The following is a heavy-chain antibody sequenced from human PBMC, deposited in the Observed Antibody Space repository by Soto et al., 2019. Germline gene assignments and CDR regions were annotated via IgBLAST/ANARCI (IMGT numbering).Heavy chain of an antibody. D-gene: IGHD5-18*01. CDR1: GGTFNSYA. CDR2: IIPIFGTA. J-gene: IGHJ4*02. CDR3: ARWDHTAMARYYFDY. V-gene: IGHV1-69*13. Sequence: GASVKVSCKASGGTFNSYAISWVRQAPGQGLEWMGGIIPIFGTANYAQKFQGRVTITADESTSTAYMELSSLRSEDTAVYYCARWDHTAMARYYFDYWGQGTLVTVSS.